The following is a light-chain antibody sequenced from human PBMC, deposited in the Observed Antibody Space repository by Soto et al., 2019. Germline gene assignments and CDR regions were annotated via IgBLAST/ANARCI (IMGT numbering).Light chain of an antibody. V-gene: IGKV1-9*01. CDR1: QGISSN. CDR2: GAS. Sequence: DIQLTQSPSFLSASVGDRVSITCRASQGISSNLAWYQQKPGKAPNLLIYGASTLQSGVPSRFSGGGSGTEFTLTINSLQPEDFATYYCQQFNGYPRTFGQGTKLEI. J-gene: IGKJ2*01. CDR3: QQFNGYPRT.